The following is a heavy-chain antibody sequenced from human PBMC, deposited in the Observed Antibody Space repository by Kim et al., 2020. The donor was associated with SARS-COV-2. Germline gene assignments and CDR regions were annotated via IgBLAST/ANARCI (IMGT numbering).Heavy chain of an antibody. CDR3: ARRPYYYYGMDV. V-gene: IGHV4-34*01. Sequence: SETLSLTCAVYGGSFSSYYWSWVRQPPGKGLEWIGEINHSGSTNYNPSLKSRVTISVKTSKNQSSLKLSSGTAADTAVYYCARRPYYYYGMDVWGQGTTVTVSS. CDR2: INHSGST. J-gene: IGHJ6*02. CDR1: GGSFSSYY.